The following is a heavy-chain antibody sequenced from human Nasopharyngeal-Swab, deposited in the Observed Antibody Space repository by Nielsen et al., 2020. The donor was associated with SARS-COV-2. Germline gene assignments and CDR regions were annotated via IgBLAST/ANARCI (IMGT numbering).Heavy chain of an antibody. D-gene: IGHD2-8*01. CDR2: IFSNDEK. CDR3: ARTPKVYFIDY. V-gene: IGHV2-26*01. J-gene: IGHJ4*02. Sequence: WIRQPPGKALEWLAHIFSNDEKSYSTSLKSRLTISKDTSKSQVVLTMTILDPLDTATYYCARTPKVYFIDYWGQGTLVTVSS.